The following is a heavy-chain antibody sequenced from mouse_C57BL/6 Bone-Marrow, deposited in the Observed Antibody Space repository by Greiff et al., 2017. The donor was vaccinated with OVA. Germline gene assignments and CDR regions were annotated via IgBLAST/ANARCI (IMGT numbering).Heavy chain of an antibody. CDR2: INPNNGGT. CDR1: GYTFTDYY. V-gene: IGHV1-26*01. Sequence: EVQLQQSGPELVKPGASVKISCKASGYTFTDYYMNWVKQSHGKSLEWIGDINPNNGGTSYNQKFKGKATLTVDKSSSTAYMELRSLTSEDSAVYYCATPSMVTTDYAMDYWGQGTSVTVSS. D-gene: IGHD2-2*01. J-gene: IGHJ4*01. CDR3: ATPSMVTTDYAMDY.